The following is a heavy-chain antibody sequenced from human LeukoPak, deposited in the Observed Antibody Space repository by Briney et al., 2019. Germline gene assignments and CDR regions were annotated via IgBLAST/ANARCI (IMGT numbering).Heavy chain of an antibody. J-gene: IGHJ3*02. CDR1: GYTFTSYG. CDR2: IIPIFGTA. D-gene: IGHD3-22*01. CDR3: AVSSGYYHDAFDI. Sequence: GASVKVSCKASGYTFTSYGISWVRQAPGQGLEWMGGIIPIFGTANYAQKFQGRVTITADESTSTAYMELSSLRSEDTAVYYCAVSSGYYHDAFDIWGQGTMVTVSS. V-gene: IGHV1-69*13.